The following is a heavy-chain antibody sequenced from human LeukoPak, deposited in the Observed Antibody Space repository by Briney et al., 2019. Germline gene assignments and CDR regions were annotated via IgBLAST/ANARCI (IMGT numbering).Heavy chain of an antibody. Sequence: PSETLSLTCAVSGYSISSASYWGWIRQPPGKGLEWIGNIYHSGSPYYNPSLKSRVTISVDTSKNQFSLKLSSVTAADTAVYYCARPISSQGYFGVVIDWGQGTLVTVSS. CDR2: IYHSGSP. J-gene: IGHJ4*02. D-gene: IGHD3-3*01. CDR3: ARPISSQGYFGVVID. V-gene: IGHV4-38-2*01. CDR1: GYSISSASY.